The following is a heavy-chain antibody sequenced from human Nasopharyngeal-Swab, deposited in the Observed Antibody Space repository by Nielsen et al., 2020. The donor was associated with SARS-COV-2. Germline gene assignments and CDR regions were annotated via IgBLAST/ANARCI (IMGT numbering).Heavy chain of an antibody. Sequence: SVKVSCKASGFTFTSSAVQWVRQARGQRLEWIGWIVVGSGNTNYAQKFQERVTITRDMSTSTAYMELSSLRSEDTAVYYCAADLARTTGTTNWGRGTLVTVSS. D-gene: IGHD1-1*01. CDR2: IVVGSGNT. V-gene: IGHV1-58*01. J-gene: IGHJ4*02. CDR1: GFTFTSSA. CDR3: AADLARTTGTTN.